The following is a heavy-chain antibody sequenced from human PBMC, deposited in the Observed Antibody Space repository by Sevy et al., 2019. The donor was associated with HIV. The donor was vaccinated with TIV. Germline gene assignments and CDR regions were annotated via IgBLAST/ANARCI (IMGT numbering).Heavy chain of an antibody. CDR3: ARNPYYSGSWYQVEGWFDP. Sequence: SQTLSLTCAISGDSVSSNSAAWNWIRQSPSRGLEWLGRTYYRSKWYNDYAVSVKSRITINPDTSKNQFSLQLNSVTPEDTAVYYCARNPYYSGSWYQVEGWFDPWGQGTLVTVSS. CDR1: GDSVSSNSAA. CDR2: TYYRSKWYN. J-gene: IGHJ5*02. D-gene: IGHD6-13*01. V-gene: IGHV6-1*01.